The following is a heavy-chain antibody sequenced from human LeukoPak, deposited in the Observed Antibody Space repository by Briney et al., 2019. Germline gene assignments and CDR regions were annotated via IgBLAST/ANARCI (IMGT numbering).Heavy chain of an antibody. J-gene: IGHJ3*02. CDR2: ISGSGGST. D-gene: IGHD6-19*01. CDR3: AKEGAASSGWYGDAFDT. V-gene: IGHV3-23*01. Sequence: PGGSLRLSCAASGFTFSSYAMSWVRQAPGKGLEWVSAISGSGGSTYYADSVKGRFTISRDNSKNTLYLQMNSLRAEDTAVYYCAKEGAASSGWYGDAFDTWGQGTMVTVSS. CDR1: GFTFSSYA.